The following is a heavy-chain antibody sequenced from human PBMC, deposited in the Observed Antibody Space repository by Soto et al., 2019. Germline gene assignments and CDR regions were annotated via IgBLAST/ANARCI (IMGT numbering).Heavy chain of an antibody. J-gene: IGHJ4*02. V-gene: IGHV1-18*01. D-gene: IGHD3-10*01. CDR1: GYTLTHQG. CDR2: ISTYNGNT. Sequence: GASGRVAFKGSGYTLTHQGFPLVGPAPGQGLEWMGWISTYNGNTKYAQKLQGRVTMTTDTSTSTAYMELRSLRSDDTAVFYCAREMVRGVGSDYWGQGTLVTVSS. CDR3: AREMVRGVGSDY.